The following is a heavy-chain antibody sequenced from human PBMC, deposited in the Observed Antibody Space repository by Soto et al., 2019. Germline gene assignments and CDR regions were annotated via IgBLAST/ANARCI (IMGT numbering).Heavy chain of an antibody. J-gene: IGHJ4*02. CDR2: INAGNGNT. D-gene: IGHD3-22*01. Sequence: ASVKVSCKASGYTFTSYAMHWVRQAPGQRLEWMGWINAGNGNTKYSQKFQGRVTITRDTSASTAYMELSSLRSEDTAVYYCARVGRVNYYGSSGFLDYWGQGTLVTSPQ. CDR3: ARVGRVNYYGSSGFLDY. CDR1: GYTFTSYA. V-gene: IGHV1-3*01.